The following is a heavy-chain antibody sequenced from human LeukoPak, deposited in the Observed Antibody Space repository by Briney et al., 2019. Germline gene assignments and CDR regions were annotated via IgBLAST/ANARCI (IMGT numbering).Heavy chain of an antibody. D-gene: IGHD5-18*01. Sequence: GSLRLSCAASGFTVSSNYMSWIRQPPGKGLEWIGYIYYSGSTNYNPSLKSRVTISVDTSKNQFSLKLSSVTAADTAVYYCAREGYSYGSTRPYYYRYYMDVWGKGTTVTVSS. CDR1: GFTVSSNY. V-gene: IGHV4-59*02. CDR3: AREGYSYGSTRPYYYRYYMDV. CDR2: IYYSGST. J-gene: IGHJ6*03.